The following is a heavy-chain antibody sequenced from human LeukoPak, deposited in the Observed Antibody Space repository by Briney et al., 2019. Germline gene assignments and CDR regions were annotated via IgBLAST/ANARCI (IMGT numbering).Heavy chain of an antibody. J-gene: IGHJ5*02. CDR1: GYTFTGYY. D-gene: IGHD4-17*01. CDR3: ARVNVLLRCCGLNGWFDP. CDR2: INPNSGGT. Sequence: ASVKVSCKASGYTFTGYYMHWVRQAPGQGLEWMGWINPNSGGTNYAQKLQGRVTMTTDTSTSTAYMELRSLRSDDTAVYYCARVNVLLRCCGLNGWFDPWGQGTLVTVSS. V-gene: IGHV1-2*02.